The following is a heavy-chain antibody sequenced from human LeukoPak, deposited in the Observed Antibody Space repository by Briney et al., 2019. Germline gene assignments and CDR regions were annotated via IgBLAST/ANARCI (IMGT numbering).Heavy chain of an antibody. Sequence: GESLKISCEASGFAFGFFAMSWLRQPPGKGLEWVSTINANSGTRSYAASVRGRFTISRDNSKNTVYLQLNSLRAEDTAVYYCAKPISGGLAVTADWFDPWGQGTLVVVSS. J-gene: IGHJ5*01. CDR3: AKPISGGLAVTADWFDP. CDR1: GFAFGFFA. CDR2: INANSGTR. D-gene: IGHD6-19*01. V-gene: IGHV3-23*01.